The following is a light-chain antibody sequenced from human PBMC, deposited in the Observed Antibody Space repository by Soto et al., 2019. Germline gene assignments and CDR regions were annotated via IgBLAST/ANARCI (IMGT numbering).Light chain of an antibody. CDR2: KVS. V-gene: IGKV2-30*01. CDR1: QSLVYTNGNTY. CDR3: MQGSHWPRT. J-gene: IGKJ1*01. Sequence: VVMTQSPVSLPVTLGQPASISCRSSQSLVYTNGNTYLNWFHQRPGQSPRRLFYKVSNRDSGVPDRFSASGSGTHFTLTISRVEAEDVGIYYCMQGSHWPRTFGQGTKVQIK.